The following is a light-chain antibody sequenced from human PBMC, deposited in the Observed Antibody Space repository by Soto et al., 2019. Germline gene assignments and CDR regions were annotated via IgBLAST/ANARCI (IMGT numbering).Light chain of an antibody. Sequence: QSALTQPPSASGSPGQSITISCTGTSSDVGGYNYVSWYQQHPGKAPKLLIYEVSRRPSGVPYRFSGSKSGNTASLTVSGLQAEDEADYYCSSYVGTNTYVFGTGTKLTVL. J-gene: IGLJ1*01. V-gene: IGLV2-8*01. CDR1: SSDVGGYNY. CDR2: EVS. CDR3: SSYVGTNTYV.